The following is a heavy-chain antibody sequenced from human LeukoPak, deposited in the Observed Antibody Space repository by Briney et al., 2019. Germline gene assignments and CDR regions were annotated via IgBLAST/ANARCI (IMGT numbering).Heavy chain of an antibody. CDR2: IKQDGSEK. CDR3: ARDRSSSDY. CDR1: GLTFSDYW. V-gene: IGHV3-7*03. J-gene: IGHJ4*02. Sequence: GGSLRLYCAASGLTFSDYWMSWVRQAPGKGLEWVANIKQDGSEKYYVDSVKGRFTISRDNAKNSLYLQMNSLRVEDTAVYYCARDRSSSDYWGQGTLVTVSS. D-gene: IGHD6-6*01.